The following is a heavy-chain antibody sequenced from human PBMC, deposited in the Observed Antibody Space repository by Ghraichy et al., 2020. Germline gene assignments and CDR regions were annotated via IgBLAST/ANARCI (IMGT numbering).Heavy chain of an antibody. V-gene: IGHV4-38-2*02. CDR1: DYTISSGYY. Sequence: SETLSLTCTVSDYTISSGYYWGWIRQPPGKRLDWIGSIYHSGSTYYNPSLKSRVTITVDTSKNHFSLKLTSVTAAGTAVYYCARETHYYGSGSFPDNWFDPWGQGTPVTDSS. CDR2: IYHSGST. D-gene: IGHD3-10*01. CDR3: ARETHYYGSGSFPDNWFDP. J-gene: IGHJ5*02.